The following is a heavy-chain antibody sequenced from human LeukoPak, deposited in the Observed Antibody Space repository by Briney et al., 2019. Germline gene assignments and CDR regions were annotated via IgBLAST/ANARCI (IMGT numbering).Heavy chain of an antibody. V-gene: IGHV1-2*02. CDR3: ARVQNDGYYRNWFDP. CDR1: GYTFTGYY. Sequence: RASVKVSCKASGYTFTGYYMHWVRQAPGQGLEWMGWINPNSGGTNYAQKFQGRVTMTRDTSISTAYMELSRLRSDDTAVYYCARVQNDGYYRNWFDPWGQGTLVTVSS. J-gene: IGHJ5*02. CDR2: INPNSGGT. D-gene: IGHD3-22*01.